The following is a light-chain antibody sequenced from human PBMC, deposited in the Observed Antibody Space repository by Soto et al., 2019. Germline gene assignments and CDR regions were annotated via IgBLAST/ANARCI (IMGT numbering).Light chain of an antibody. CDR2: EDN. CDR3: GSCDISRSRVV. V-gene: IGLV1-51*02. CDR1: SSNIGIDF. J-gene: IGLJ2*01. Sequence: QSVLTQPPSVSAAPGQAVTISCSGSSSNIGIDFVSWYQHLPGTAPKLLIYEDNKRPSWIPDRFSGSKSGTLATLVITGLQTGDEADYYCGSCDISRSRVVFGGGTKLTVL.